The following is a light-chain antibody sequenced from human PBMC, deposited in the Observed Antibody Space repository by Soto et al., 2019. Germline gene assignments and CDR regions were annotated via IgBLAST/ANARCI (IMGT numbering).Light chain of an antibody. CDR3: QQYGSLRT. Sequence: EILLAQSPATLSVSPGARGTLSCRASQSVTSNLAWYQQKPGQAPSLLIYGASSRATGIPDRFTGSGCETDFTPTTTRLVPEDFAVYYCQQYGSLRTFGKGTK. CDR1: QSVTSN. J-gene: IGKJ1*01. CDR2: GAS. V-gene: IGKV3-20*01.